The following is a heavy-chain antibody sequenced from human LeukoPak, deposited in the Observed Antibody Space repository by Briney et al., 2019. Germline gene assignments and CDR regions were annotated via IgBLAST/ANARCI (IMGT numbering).Heavy chain of an antibody. CDR3: ARTLSTGVPFDY. V-gene: IGHV2-70*04. Sequence: SGPALVKPTQTLTLTCTFSGFSLSTSGMRVSWIRQPPGKALEWLARIDWDDDKFYSTSLKTRLTISKDTSKNQVVLTMTNMDPVDTATYYCARTLSTGVPFDYRGQGTLVTVSS. D-gene: IGHD7-27*01. J-gene: IGHJ4*02. CDR1: GFSLSTSGMR. CDR2: IDWDDDK.